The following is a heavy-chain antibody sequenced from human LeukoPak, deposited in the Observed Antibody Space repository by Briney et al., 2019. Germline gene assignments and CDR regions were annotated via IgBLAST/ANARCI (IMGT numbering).Heavy chain of an antibody. CDR2: IYYSGST. D-gene: IGHD2-21*02. Sequence: SETLSLTCTVSGCSISSSSYYWGWIRQPPGKGLEWIGSIYYSGSTYYNPSLKSRVTISVDTSKNQFSLKLSSVTAADTAVYYCARNVVVTATPFDYWGQGTLVTVSS. CDR3: ARNVVVTATPFDY. J-gene: IGHJ4*02. CDR1: GCSISSSSYY. V-gene: IGHV4-39*01.